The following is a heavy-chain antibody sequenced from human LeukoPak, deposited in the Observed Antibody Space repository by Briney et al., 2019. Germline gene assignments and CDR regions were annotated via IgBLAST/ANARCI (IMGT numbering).Heavy chain of an antibody. Sequence: GGSLRLSCPASGFTFSSYSMNWVRQAPGKGLEWVSYISSSSSTIYYADSVKGRFTISRDNAKNSLYLQMNSLRAEDTAVYYCARDRGSWSHAFDIWGQGTMVTVSS. V-gene: IGHV3-48*04. CDR3: ARDRGSWSHAFDI. CDR1: GFTFSSYS. D-gene: IGHD6-13*01. CDR2: ISSSSSTI. J-gene: IGHJ3*02.